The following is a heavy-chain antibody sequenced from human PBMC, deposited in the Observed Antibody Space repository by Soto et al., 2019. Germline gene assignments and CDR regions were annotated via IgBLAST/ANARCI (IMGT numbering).Heavy chain of an antibody. Sequence: SVKVSCKASGGTFSSYAISWVRQAPGQGLEWMGGIIPIFGTANYAQKFQGRVTITADESTSTAYMELSSLRSEDTAVYYCARDSGSLGDSSLAIGTRDAFDIWGQGTMVTVS. CDR1: GGTFSSYA. CDR2: IIPIFGTA. J-gene: IGHJ3*02. V-gene: IGHV1-69*13. CDR3: ARDSGSLGDSSLAIGTRDAFDI. D-gene: IGHD2-21*02.